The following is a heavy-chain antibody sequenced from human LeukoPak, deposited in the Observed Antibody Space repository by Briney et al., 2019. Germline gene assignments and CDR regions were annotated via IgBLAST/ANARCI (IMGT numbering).Heavy chain of an antibody. CDR3: ASTAYYDFWSGYSPGAWFDT. J-gene: IGHJ5*02. V-gene: IGHV4-59*08. D-gene: IGHD3-3*01. CDR1: GGSLSSYY. Sequence: SETLSLTCTVSGGSLSSYYWSWIRQPPGKGLEWIGCTYYSWSTYYNQSLKSRVTISVDTSKTQSSLKLSSVTAADTAMYRCASTAYYDFWSGYSPGAWFDTGGQGNRVTVTA. CDR2: TYYSWST.